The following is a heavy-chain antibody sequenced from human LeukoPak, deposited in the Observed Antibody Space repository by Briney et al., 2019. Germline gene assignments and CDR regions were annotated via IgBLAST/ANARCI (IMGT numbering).Heavy chain of an antibody. V-gene: IGHV1-8*03. J-gene: IGHJ3*02. Sequence: ASVKVSCKASGYTFTSYDINWVRQATGQGLEWMGWMNPNSGNTGYAQKFQGRVTITRNTSISTAYMELNSLRAEDTAVYYCAKVGTTYYYDSSGYQPNDAFDIWGQGTMVTVSS. CDR3: AKVGTTYYYDSSGYQPNDAFDI. CDR2: MNPNSGNT. D-gene: IGHD3-22*01. CDR1: GYTFTSYD.